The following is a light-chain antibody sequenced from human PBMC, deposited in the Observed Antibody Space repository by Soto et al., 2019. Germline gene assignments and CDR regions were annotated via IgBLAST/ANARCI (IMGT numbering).Light chain of an antibody. J-gene: IGKJ1*01. CDR2: DTS. CDR3: QQYGSSPRT. Sequence: ETVMTQSPGTLSVSLGERATLSCRASQSVSIHLAWYQQKPGQAPRLLIYDTSTRATGIPARFSGSGSGTDFTLTISRLEPEDFAVYYCQQYGSSPRTFGQGTKVEIK. V-gene: IGKV3-20*01. CDR1: QSVSIH.